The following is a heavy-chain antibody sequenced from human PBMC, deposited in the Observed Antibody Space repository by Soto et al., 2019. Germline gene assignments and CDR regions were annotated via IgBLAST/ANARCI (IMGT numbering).Heavy chain of an antibody. CDR3: AAWFGGGHYYDSSGYYYDY. D-gene: IGHD3-22*01. CDR1: GFTFSSYA. Sequence: GGSLRLSCAASGFTFSSYAMHWVRQAPGKGLEWVAVISYDGSNKYYADSVKGRFTISRDNSKNTLYLQMNSLRAEDTAVYYCAAWFGGGHYYDSSGYYYDYWGQGTLVTVSS. V-gene: IGHV3-30*04. J-gene: IGHJ4*02. CDR2: ISYDGSNK.